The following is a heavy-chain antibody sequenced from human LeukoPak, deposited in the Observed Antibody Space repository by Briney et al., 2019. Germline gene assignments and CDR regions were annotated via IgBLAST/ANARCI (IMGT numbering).Heavy chain of an antibody. V-gene: IGHV4-34*01. CDR2: INHSGST. CDR1: GFTFSRDL. CDR3: ARGGVAGTTVVIPRGSHWFDP. J-gene: IGHJ5*02. Sequence: GSLRLSCAASGFTFSRDLMTWVRQAPGKGLEWIGEINHSGSTNYNPSLKSRVTISVDASKNQFSLKLSSVTAADTAVYYCARGGVAGTTVVIPRGSHWFDPWGQGTLVTVSS. D-gene: IGHD6-19*01.